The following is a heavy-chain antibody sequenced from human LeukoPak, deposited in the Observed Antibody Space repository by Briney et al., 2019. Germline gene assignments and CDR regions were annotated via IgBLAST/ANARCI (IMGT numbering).Heavy chain of an antibody. CDR1: GFTFSDYY. J-gene: IGHJ4*02. Sequence: GGSLRLSCAASGFTFSDYYMSWIRQAPGKGLEWVSCISSSSSYTNYADSVKGRFTISRDNAKNTLYLQMNSLRAEDTAVYYCARGGRTAQFDYWGQGTLVTVSS. V-gene: IGHV3-11*05. D-gene: IGHD2-15*01. CDR3: ARGGRTAQFDY. CDR2: ISSSSSYT.